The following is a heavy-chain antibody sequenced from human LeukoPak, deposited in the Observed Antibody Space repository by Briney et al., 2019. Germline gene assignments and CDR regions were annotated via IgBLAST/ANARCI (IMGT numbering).Heavy chain of an antibody. CDR1: GFTFSTYS. D-gene: IGHD6-13*01. Sequence: PGGSLRLSCAASGFTFSTYSMNWVRQAPGKGLEYLGRVKSKSEGGTTDYAAPVKGRFTISRDDSKSTLYLQMNSLKTEDTAVYYCATGWQLIDFWGQGTLVTVSS. J-gene: IGHJ4*02. V-gene: IGHV3-15*01. CDR3: ATGWQLIDF. CDR2: VKSKSEGGTT.